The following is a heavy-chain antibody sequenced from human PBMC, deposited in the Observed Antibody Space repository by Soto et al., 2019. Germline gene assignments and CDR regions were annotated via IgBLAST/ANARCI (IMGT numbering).Heavy chain of an antibody. D-gene: IGHD3-16*01. CDR2: IYYSGST. J-gene: IGHJ3*02. CDR1: GGSISSGGYY. V-gene: IGHV4-31*03. CDR3: ARETRSLGPVRAFDI. Sequence: SLTCTVSGGSISSGGYYWSWIRQHPGKGLEWIGYIYYSGSTYYNPSLKSRVTVSVDTSKNQFSLKLSSVTAADTAVYYCARETRSLGPVRAFDIWGQGTMVTVSS.